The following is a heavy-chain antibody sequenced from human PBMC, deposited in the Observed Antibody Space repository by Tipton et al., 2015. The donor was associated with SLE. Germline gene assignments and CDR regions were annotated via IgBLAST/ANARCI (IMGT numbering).Heavy chain of an antibody. CDR3: ARAPGPFDY. CDR2: IFHSGNT. CDR1: GGSISSYSYY. Sequence: TLSLTCSVSGGSISSYSYYWGWIRQPPGKGLEWIASIFHSGNTHYNPSLKSRVSLSVDTSKNHFSLNLTSVTAADTAVYYCARAPGPFDYWGQGSLVTVSS. J-gene: IGHJ4*02. V-gene: IGHV4-39*07.